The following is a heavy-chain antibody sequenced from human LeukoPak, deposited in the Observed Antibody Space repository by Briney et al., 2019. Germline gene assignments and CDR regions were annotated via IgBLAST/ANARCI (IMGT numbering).Heavy chain of an antibody. CDR1: GASISSGSYY. D-gene: IGHD3-10*01. Sequence: PSETLSLTCTVSGASISSGSYYWSWIRQPAGKGLEWIGRIYTSGSTNYNPSLKSRVTISVDTSKNQFSLKLSSVTAADTAVYYCARDGRGRGRGSRFDPWGQGTLVTVSS. V-gene: IGHV4-61*02. CDR3: ARDGRGRGRGSRFDP. J-gene: IGHJ5*02. CDR2: IYTSGST.